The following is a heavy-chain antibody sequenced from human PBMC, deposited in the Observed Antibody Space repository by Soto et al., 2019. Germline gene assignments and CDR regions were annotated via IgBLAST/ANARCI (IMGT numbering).Heavy chain of an antibody. CDR2: IYYSGST. J-gene: IGHJ4*02. Sequence: PSETLSLTCTVSGGSISSYYWSWIRQPPGKGLEWIGYIYYSGSTNYNPSLKSRVTISVDTSKNQFSLKLSSVTAADTAVYYCARYKKAFYYFDYWGQGTLVTVSS. CDR3: ARYKKAFYYFDY. D-gene: IGHD1-20*01. CDR1: GGSISSYY. V-gene: IGHV4-59*01.